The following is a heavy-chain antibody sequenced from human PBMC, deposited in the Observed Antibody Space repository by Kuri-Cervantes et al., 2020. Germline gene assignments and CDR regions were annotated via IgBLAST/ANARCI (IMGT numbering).Heavy chain of an antibody. CDR2: MNPNSGNT. D-gene: IGHD2-15*01. CDR3: ARDTSYCSGGSCYGVGDHGGMDV. J-gene: IGHJ6*02. V-gene: IGHV1-8*01. CDR1: GYTFTSYD. Sequence: ASVKVSCKASGYTFTSYDINWVRQATGQGLEWMGWMNPNSGNTGYAQKFQGRVTMTRNTSISTAYMELSSLRSEDTAVYYCARDTSYCSGGSCYGVGDHGGMDVWGQGATVTVSS.